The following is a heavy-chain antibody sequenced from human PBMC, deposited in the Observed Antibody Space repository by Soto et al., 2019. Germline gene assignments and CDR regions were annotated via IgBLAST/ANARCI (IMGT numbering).Heavy chain of an antibody. Sequence: ESGGGLVKPGGSLRLSCAASGFTFSSYSMNWVRQAPGKGLEWVSSISSSSSYIYYADSVKGRFTISRDNAKNSLYLQMNSLRAEDTAVYYCASDYYYDSSGYGPFDYWGQGTLVTVSS. CDR2: ISSSSSYI. CDR1: GFTFSSYS. D-gene: IGHD3-22*01. V-gene: IGHV3-21*01. J-gene: IGHJ4*02. CDR3: ASDYYYDSSGYGPFDY.